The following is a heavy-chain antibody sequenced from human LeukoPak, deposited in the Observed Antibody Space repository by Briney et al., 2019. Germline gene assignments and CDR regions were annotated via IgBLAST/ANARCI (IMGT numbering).Heavy chain of an antibody. V-gene: IGHV4-59*08. D-gene: IGHD3-22*01. CDR1: GGSISSYY. J-gene: IGHJ4*02. Sequence: SETLSLTCTVSGGSISSYYWSWIRQPPGKGLEWIGYIYYSGSTNYNPSLKSRVTISVDTSKNQFSLKLSSVTAADTAVYYCARQRKEYYYDSSGYYYFDYWGQGTLVTVSS. CDR3: ARQRKEYYYDSSGYYYFDY. CDR2: IYYSGST.